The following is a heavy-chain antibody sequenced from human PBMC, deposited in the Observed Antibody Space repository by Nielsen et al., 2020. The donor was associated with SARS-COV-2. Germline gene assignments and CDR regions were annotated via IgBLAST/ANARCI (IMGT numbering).Heavy chain of an antibody. Sequence: SGPTLVKPTQTLALTCTFSGFSLSTSGMCVSWIRQPPGKALEWLARIDWDDDKYYSTSLKTRLTISKDTSKNQVVLTMTNMDPVDTATYYCARIRDYYDSSGYGMDVWGQGTTVTVSS. CDR1: GFSLSTSGMC. V-gene: IGHV2-70*11. CDR2: IDWDDDK. CDR3: ARIRDYYDSSGYGMDV. J-gene: IGHJ6*02. D-gene: IGHD3-22*01.